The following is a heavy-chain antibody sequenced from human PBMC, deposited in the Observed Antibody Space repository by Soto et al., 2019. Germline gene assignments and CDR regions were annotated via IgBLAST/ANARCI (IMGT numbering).Heavy chain of an antibody. V-gene: IGHV3-23*01. J-gene: IGHJ4*02. CDR1: GFTFSDYG. Sequence: PGGSLRLSCAASGFTFSDYGLSWVRQAPGKGLEWVSSISGSRGSTTYYAGSVKGRFTISRDNSKNTLYLQMNSLRVEDTAVYYCAQDRGCSGSTCYQAYWGPGTLVTVPQ. CDR2: ISGSRGSTT. CDR3: AQDRGCSGSTCYQAY. D-gene: IGHD2-2*01.